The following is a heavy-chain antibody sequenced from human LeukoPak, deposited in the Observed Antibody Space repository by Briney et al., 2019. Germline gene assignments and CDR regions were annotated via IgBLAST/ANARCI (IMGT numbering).Heavy chain of an antibody. CDR1: GFTFSSYG. CDR3: ARAVGAGYDAFDI. Sequence: GGSLRLSCAASGFTFSSYGMHWVRQAPGKGLEWVAVISYDGSNKYYADSVKGRFTISRDNAKNSLYLQMNSLRAEDTAVYYCARAVGAGYDAFDIWGQGTMVTVSS. D-gene: IGHD1-26*01. V-gene: IGHV3-30*03. J-gene: IGHJ3*02. CDR2: ISYDGSNK.